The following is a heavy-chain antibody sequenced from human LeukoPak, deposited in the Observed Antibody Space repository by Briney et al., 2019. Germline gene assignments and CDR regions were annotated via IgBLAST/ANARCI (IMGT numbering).Heavy chain of an antibody. CDR1: GGSFSNYY. CDR2: VTHGGSS. J-gene: IGHJ4*02. V-gene: IGHV4-34*01. D-gene: IGHD1-1*01. CDR3: ARELDS. Sequence: NPSETLSLTGAVDGGSFSNYYGTWIRQPPGKGLEWIGEVTHGGSSNYNPSFKSRVTISADTSRNQFSLKLTSVTAADTAVYYCARELDSWGQGTLVTVSS.